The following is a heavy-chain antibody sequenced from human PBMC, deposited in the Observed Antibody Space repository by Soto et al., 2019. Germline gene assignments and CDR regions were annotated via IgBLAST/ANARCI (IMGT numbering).Heavy chain of an antibody. V-gene: IGHV1-69*13. CDR2: IMPIFGTA. J-gene: IGHJ5*02. Sequence: SVKVSCKPSGGTFSSYAISWVRQAPGQGLEGMGGIMPIFGTANYARKFQGRATITADESTRTAYMELSSLRSEDTAVYYCARDRGPSSGYYPYWFDHWGQGTLFTVSS. D-gene: IGHD3-22*01. CDR3: ARDRGPSSGYYPYWFDH. CDR1: GGTFSSYA.